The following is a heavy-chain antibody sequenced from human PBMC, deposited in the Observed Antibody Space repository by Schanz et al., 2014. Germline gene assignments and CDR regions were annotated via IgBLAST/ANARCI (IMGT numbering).Heavy chain of an antibody. CDR1: GFTLSNYA. J-gene: IGHJ4*02. D-gene: IGHD3-3*01. CDR3: VRDSFFAFDY. Sequence: VQVVQSGGGLVQPGGSLRLSCAASGFTLSNYAMSWVRQAPGKGLEWVSALSEGGGGTHYADSVRGRFTMSRDNSKNSVFLQMNSLRAEDTAVYYCVRDSFFAFDYWGQGTLVTVSS. V-gene: IGHV3-23*04. CDR2: LSEGGGGT.